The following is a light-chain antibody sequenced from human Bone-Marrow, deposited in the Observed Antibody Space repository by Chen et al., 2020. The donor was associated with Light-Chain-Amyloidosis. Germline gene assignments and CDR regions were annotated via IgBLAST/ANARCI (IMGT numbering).Light chain of an antibody. V-gene: IGLV3-25*03. CDR1: DLPTKY. CDR2: RDT. CDR3: QSADSSGTYEVI. J-gene: IGLJ2*01. Sequence: SYALPQPPSVSVSPGQTARITCSGDDLPTKYAYWYQQKPGQAPVLVIHRDTERPSGISERFSGSSSGTTATLTISGVQAEDEAGYHCQSADSSGTYEVIFGGGTKLTVL.